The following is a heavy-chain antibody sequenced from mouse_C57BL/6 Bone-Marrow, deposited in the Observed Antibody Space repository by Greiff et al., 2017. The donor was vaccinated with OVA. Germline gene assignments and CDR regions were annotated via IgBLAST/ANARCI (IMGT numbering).Heavy chain of an antibody. CDR2: IYPGSGST. CDR3: ARHGSSPFAY. J-gene: IGHJ3*01. CDR1: GYTFTSYW. V-gene: IGHV1-55*01. Sequence: QVQLQQPGDELVKPGVSVKMSCKASGYTFTSYWITWVKQRPGQGLEWIGDIYPGSGSTNYNEKFKSKATLTVDTSSSTAYMQLSSLTSEDSAVYYCARHGSSPFAYWGQGTLVTVSA. D-gene: IGHD1-1*01.